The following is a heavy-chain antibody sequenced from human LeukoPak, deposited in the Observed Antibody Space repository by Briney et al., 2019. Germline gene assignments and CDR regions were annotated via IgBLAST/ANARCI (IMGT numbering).Heavy chain of an antibody. CDR3: AKFSTYYCDSSGYTNDAFDI. J-gene: IGHJ3*02. V-gene: IGHV3-30*18. CDR1: GFTFSSYG. D-gene: IGHD3-22*01. CDR2: ISYDGSNK. Sequence: GGSLRLSCAASGFTFSSYGMHWVRQAPGKGLEWVAVISYDGSNKYYADSVKGRFTISRDNSKNTLYLQMNSLRAEDTAVYYCAKFSTYYCDSSGYTNDAFDIWGQGTMVTVSS.